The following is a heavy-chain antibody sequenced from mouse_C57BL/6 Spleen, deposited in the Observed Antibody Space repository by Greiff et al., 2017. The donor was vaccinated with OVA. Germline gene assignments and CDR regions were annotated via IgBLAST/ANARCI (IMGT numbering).Heavy chain of an antibody. CDR1: GYTFTGYW. Sequence: QVQLKESGAELMKPGASVKLSCKATGYTFTGYWIEWVKQRPGHGLEWIGEILPGNGSTNYNEKFKGKATFTADTSSNTAYMQLSSLTTEDSAIYYCARRLYYGNGGYFDVWGTGTTVTVSS. J-gene: IGHJ1*03. V-gene: IGHV1-9*01. CDR3: ARRLYYGNGGYFDV. CDR2: ILPGNGST. D-gene: IGHD2-1*01.